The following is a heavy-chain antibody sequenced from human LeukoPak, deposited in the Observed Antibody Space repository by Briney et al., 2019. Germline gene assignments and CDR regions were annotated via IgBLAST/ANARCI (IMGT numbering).Heavy chain of an antibody. J-gene: IGHJ3*01. CDR2: IYPGDSDT. D-gene: IGHD5-12*01. CDR1: GYSFTTYW. V-gene: IGHV5-51*01. Sequence: GESLKISCKGSGYSFTTYWIGWVRQMPGKGLEWMGIIYPGDSDTRYSPPFQGQVTFSADKSISTAYLHWSSLKASDTAIYYCARSWMRGAFDVWGQGTIVTISS. CDR3: ARSWMRGAFDV.